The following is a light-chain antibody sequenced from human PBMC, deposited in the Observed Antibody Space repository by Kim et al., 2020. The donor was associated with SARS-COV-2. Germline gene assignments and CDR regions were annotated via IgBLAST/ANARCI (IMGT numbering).Light chain of an antibody. CDR2: GAS. CDR3: QQYDIWPRT. Sequence: VSPGERATLSCTASQSVRSHLAWYQQKPGQAPRLLISGASTRATGIPARFSGGGSGTDFTLTISSLQSEDFAVYFCQQYDIWPRTFGQGTKVDIK. J-gene: IGKJ1*01. V-gene: IGKV3-15*01. CDR1: QSVRSH.